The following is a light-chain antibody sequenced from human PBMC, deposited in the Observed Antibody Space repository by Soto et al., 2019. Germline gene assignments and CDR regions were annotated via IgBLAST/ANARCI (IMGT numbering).Light chain of an antibody. CDR1: QSVSGY. CDR3: QLYGDSPIYT. V-gene: IGKV3-11*01. Sequence: EIVLTQSPATLSLSPGERATLSCRASQSVSGYLAWYQQKPGQAPRLLIYDASSRANGIPARFTGSGSGTDFTLTISRLEPEDFAVYYCQLYGDSPIYTFGQGTKLEMK. J-gene: IGKJ2*01. CDR2: DAS.